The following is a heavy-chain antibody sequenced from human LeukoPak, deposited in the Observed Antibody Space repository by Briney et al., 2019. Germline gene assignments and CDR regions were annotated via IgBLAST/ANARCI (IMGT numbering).Heavy chain of an antibody. CDR1: GYTFTSYG. D-gene: IGHD4-11*01. V-gene: IGHV1-18*01. Sequence: ASVTVSCKASGYTFTSYGISWVRQAPGQGLEWMGWISAYNGNTNYAQKLQGRVTMTTDTSTSTAYMELRSLRSDDTAVYYCARDPVTTFPYYYYYYGMDVWGQGTTVTVSS. J-gene: IGHJ6*02. CDR2: ISAYNGNT. CDR3: ARDPVTTFPYYYYYYGMDV.